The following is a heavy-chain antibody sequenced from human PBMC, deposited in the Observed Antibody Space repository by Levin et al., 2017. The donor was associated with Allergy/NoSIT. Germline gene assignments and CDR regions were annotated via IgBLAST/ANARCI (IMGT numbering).Heavy chain of an antibody. CDR2: IYDSGTT. V-gene: IGHV4-39*01. Sequence: SETLSLTCTVSGGSISSSSHYWGWIRQPPGKALEWIGSIYDSGTTYYDPSLTSRVTISVDTSKNQFSLKLSSVTAADTAVYYCARQGTYCSYGSCFPPRHWGQGTLVTVSS. J-gene: IGHJ1*01. CDR3: ARQGTYCSYGSCFPPRH. CDR1: GGSISSSSHY. D-gene: IGHD2-15*01.